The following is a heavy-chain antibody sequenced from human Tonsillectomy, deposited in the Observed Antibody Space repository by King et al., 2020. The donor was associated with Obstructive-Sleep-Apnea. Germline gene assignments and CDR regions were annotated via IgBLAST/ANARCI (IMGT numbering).Heavy chain of an antibody. J-gene: IGHJ6*02. CDR3: AHSKVVRGVIMDYYYYGMDV. Sequence: TLKESGPTLVKPPQTLTLTYTFSGFSLSTSGVGVGWIRQPPGKALEWLALIYWDDDKRYSPSLKSRLTITKDTSKNQVVLTMTNMDPVDTATYYCAHSKVVRGVIMDYYYYGMDVWGQGTTVTVSS. CDR2: IYWDDDK. CDR1: GFSLSTSGVG. V-gene: IGHV2-5*02. D-gene: IGHD3-10*01.